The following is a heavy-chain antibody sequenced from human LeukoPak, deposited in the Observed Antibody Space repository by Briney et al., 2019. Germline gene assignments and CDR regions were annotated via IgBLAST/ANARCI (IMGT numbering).Heavy chain of an antibody. CDR3: ARMTVSGRDNWFDP. V-gene: IGHV1-8*03. CDR2: LHPNSGNT. J-gene: IGHJ5*02. CDR1: GYTFTRND. D-gene: IGHD6-19*01. Sequence: ASVKVSCTASGYTFTRNDINWVRQATGHGLEWMGWLHPNSGNTGYAKKFQRRVTITRNNSINTAHMVLSSMTAEDTAVYYCARMTVSGRDNWFDPGGKGTLVTSSS.